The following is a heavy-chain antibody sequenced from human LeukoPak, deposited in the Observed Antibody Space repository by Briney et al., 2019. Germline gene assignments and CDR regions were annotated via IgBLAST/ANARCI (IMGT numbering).Heavy chain of an antibody. V-gene: IGHV3-23*01. D-gene: IGHD3-22*01. J-gene: IGHJ4*02. CDR1: GFTFSSYA. CDR3: AKDEEHYDSSAPFDY. Sequence: PGGSLRLSCAASGFTFSSYAMSWVRQAPGKGLEWVSAISGSGGSTYYADCVKGRFTISRDNSKNTLYLQMNSLRAEDTAVYYCAKDEEHYDSSAPFDYWGQGTLVTVSS. CDR2: ISGSGGST.